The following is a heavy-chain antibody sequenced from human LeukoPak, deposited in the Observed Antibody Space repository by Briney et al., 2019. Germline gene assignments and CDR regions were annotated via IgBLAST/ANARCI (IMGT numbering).Heavy chain of an antibody. CDR3: ARLQYCSGTSCYWFDP. CDR1: GGSISSGLYY. CDR2: IYHTGST. D-gene: IGHD2-2*01. Sequence: PSETLSLTCDVSGGSISSGLYYWSWIRQPLGKGLEWIGYIYHTGSTYYNPSLKSRVTISVDTSKNQFSLRLSPVTAADTAVYYCARLQYCSGTSCYWFDPWGQGTLVTVSS. J-gene: IGHJ5*02. V-gene: IGHV4-30-2*01.